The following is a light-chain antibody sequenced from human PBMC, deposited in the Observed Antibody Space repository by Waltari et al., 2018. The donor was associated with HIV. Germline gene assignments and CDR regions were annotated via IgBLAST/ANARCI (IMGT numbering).Light chain of an antibody. CDR2: AAS. J-gene: IGKJ3*01. V-gene: IGKV1-9*01. Sequence: DIQLTQSPSFLSASVGDRVTITCRASQDISSYLAWYQQKPGKVPKLLIYAASTLQSGVPSRFSGSGSGTEFTLTISSLQPADFATYYCQQLNSYPRTFGPGTKVDIK. CDR1: QDISSY. CDR3: QQLNSYPRT.